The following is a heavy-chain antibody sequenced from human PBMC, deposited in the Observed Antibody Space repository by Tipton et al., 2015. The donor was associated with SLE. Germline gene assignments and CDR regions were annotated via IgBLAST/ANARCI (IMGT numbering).Heavy chain of an antibody. CDR1: GGSISSHH. D-gene: IGHD7-27*01. J-gene: IGHJ4*02. Sequence: TLSLTCTVSGGSISSHHWSWIRQPPGKGLEWIGYIYYSGSTNYNPSLKSRVTISVDTSKNQFSLKLSSVTAADTAVYYCARVPNWGRFDYWGQGTLVTVSS. CDR3: ARVPNWGRFDY. V-gene: IGHV4-59*11. CDR2: IYYSGST.